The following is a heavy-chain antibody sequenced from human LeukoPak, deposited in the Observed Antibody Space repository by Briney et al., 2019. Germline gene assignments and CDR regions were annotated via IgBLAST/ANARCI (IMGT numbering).Heavy chain of an antibody. CDR3: ARNELRSYGHVHY. Sequence: SETLSLTCTVSGDSMGNDYWSWMRQSAVKEPEWIGRISTSGNTDYNPSLRSRVTMSMDTSRNQFSLTLTSMTAADTAVYYCARNELRSYGHVHYWGQGTLVTVSS. CDR1: GDSMGNDY. D-gene: IGHD1-26*01. V-gene: IGHV4-4*07. J-gene: IGHJ4*02. CDR2: ISTSGNT.